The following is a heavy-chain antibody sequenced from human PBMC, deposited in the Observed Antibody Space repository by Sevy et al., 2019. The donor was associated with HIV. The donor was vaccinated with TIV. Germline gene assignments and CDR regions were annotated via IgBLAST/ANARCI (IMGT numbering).Heavy chain of an antibody. CDR1: GYSFTSYW. D-gene: IGHD3-16*02. Sequence: GESLKISCKGSGYSFTSYWIGWVRQMPGKGLEWMGIIYPGDSDTRYSPSFQGQVTISADKSISTAYLQWSSLKASDTATYYCARSNDYVWGSYRWFDYWGQGTLVTVSS. J-gene: IGHJ4*02. CDR2: IYPGDSDT. V-gene: IGHV5-51*01. CDR3: ARSNDYVWGSYRWFDY.